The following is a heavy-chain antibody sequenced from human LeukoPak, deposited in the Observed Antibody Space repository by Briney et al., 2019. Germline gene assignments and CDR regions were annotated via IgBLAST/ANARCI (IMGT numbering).Heavy chain of an antibody. CDR3: ARELRFLEWLLYDP. D-gene: IGHD3-3*01. CDR1: GFTFSSYS. CDR2: ISSSSSYI. J-gene: IGHJ5*02. V-gene: IGHV3-21*01. Sequence: GGTLRLSCAASGFTFSSYSMNWVRQAPGKGLEWVSSISSSSSYIYYADSVKGRFTISRDNAKNSLYLQMNSLRAEDTAVYYCARELRFLEWLLYDPCGQGTLVTVSS.